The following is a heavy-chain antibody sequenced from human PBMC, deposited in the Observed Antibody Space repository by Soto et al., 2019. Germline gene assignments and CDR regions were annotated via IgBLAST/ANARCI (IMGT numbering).Heavy chain of an antibody. CDR1: GYTFIDYY. J-gene: IGHJ6*02. CDR3: ARDLTGGGLDTRPDFYYYYGMDV. Sequence: QVQLVQSGAEVKKPGASVKVSCKASGYTFIDYYMHWVRQAPGQGLEWMGWINPNSGSTNYAQKFQAWVTMTRDASISTAYMELNRLSSDDTAVYYCARDLTGGGLDTRPDFYYYYGMDVWGQGTTVTVSS. CDR2: INPNSGST. D-gene: IGHD5-18*01. V-gene: IGHV1-2*04.